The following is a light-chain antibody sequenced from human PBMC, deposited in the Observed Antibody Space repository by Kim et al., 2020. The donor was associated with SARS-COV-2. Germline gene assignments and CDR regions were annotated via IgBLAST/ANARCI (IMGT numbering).Light chain of an antibody. V-gene: IGKV1-9*01. CDR2: AAS. J-gene: IGKJ5*01. CDR3: QKYNVSPIT. CDR1: QVISGY. Sequence: IQMTQSPSSLSASVGDRVTITCRASQVISGYLAWYEQKPGKAPKLLISAASTLQSGVPSRFSGSGSGADFILTISSLQPEDVATYYCQKYNVSPITFGQGTQLDIK.